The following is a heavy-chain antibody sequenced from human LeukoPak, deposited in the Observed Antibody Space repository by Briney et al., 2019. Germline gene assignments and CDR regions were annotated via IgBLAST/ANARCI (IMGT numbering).Heavy chain of an antibody. V-gene: IGHV3-11*04. CDR3: ARDTLEYSNSPDALDI. CDR2: ISSSGSTV. J-gene: IGHJ3*02. D-gene: IGHD4-23*01. Sequence: GGSLRLSCAASGFTFSDHFMSWIRQSPGKGLEWVAYISSSGSTVYYADSVKGRFTISRDNAKNSLYMQMESLRDEDTAIYYCARDTLEYSNSPDALDIWGQGTMVTVSS. CDR1: GFTFSDHF.